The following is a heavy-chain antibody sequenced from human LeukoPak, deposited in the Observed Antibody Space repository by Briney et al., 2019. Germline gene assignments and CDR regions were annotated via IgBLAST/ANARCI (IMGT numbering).Heavy chain of an antibody. V-gene: IGHV4-4*07. CDR3: ARNKDSSGWYEWFDP. CDR1: GGSISSYY. Sequence: SETLSLTCTVSGGSISSYYWRRIRQPAGKGLEWIGRIYTSGSTNYNPSLKSRVTMSVDTSKNQFSLKLSSVTAADTAVYYCARNKDSSGWYEWFDPWGQGTLVTVSS. J-gene: IGHJ5*02. D-gene: IGHD6-19*01. CDR2: IYTSGST.